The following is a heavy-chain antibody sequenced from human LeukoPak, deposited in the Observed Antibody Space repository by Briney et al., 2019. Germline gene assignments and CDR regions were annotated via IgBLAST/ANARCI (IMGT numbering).Heavy chain of an antibody. Sequence: PSETLSLTCAVSGGSISSGGYSWRWIPQPPGKGLEWIGYIYHSGSTYYNPSLKSRVTISVDRSKNQFSLKLSSVTAADTAVYYCAREVYYGSGSYYEGWFDPWGQGTLVTVSS. J-gene: IGHJ5*02. D-gene: IGHD3-10*01. V-gene: IGHV4-30-2*01. CDR1: GGSISSGGYS. CDR3: AREVYYGSGSYYEGWFDP. CDR2: IYHSGST.